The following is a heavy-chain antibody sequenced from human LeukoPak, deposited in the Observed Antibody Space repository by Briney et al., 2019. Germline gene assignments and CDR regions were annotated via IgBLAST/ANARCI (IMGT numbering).Heavy chain of an antibody. CDR2: INAGNGNT. D-gene: IGHD2-2*02. CDR1: GYTFTSYA. J-gene: IGHJ5*02. CDR3: ARYSCSSTSCYTGASNWFDP. Sequence: ASVKVSCKASGYTFTSYAMHWVRQAPGQRLEWMGWINAGNGNTKYSQKFQGRVTITRDTSTSTAYMELSSLRSEDTAVYYCARYSCSSTSCYTGASNWFDPWGQGTLVTVSS. V-gene: IGHV1-3*01.